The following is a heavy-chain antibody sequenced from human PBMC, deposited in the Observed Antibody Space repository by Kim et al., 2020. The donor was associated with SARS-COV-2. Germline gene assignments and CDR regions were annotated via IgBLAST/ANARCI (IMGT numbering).Heavy chain of an antibody. Sequence: SETLSLTCTVSGGSISSSSYYWGWIRQPPGKGLEWIGSIYYSGSTYYNPSLKSRVTISVDTSKNQFSLKLSSVTAADTAVYYCARPGKLGGGFDYWGQGTLVTVSS. CDR2: IYYSGST. CDR3: ARPGKLGGGFDY. CDR1: GGSISSSSYY. D-gene: IGHD3-10*01. V-gene: IGHV4-39*01. J-gene: IGHJ4*02.